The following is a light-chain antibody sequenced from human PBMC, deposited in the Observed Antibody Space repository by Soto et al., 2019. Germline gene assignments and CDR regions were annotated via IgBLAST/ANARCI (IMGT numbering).Light chain of an antibody. CDR1: ISDIGSYNY. Sequence: QSVLTQPASVSGSPGQSITISCTGTISDIGSYNYVSWYQHHPGKAPKLMIYEVNYRPSGVSDRFSGSKSGNTASLTVSGLQAEDEADYYCSSYTGGNPSYVFGTGTKVTVL. J-gene: IGLJ1*01. CDR3: SSYTGGNPSYV. CDR2: EVN. V-gene: IGLV2-14*01.